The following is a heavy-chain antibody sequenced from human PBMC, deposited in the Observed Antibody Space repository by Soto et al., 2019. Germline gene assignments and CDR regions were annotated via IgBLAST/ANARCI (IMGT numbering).Heavy chain of an antibody. V-gene: IGHV5-51*01. J-gene: IGHJ6*02. CDR3: ARHEQYYFHSYGMDV. CDR1: GYSFTTYW. CDR2: INPTDSDT. Sequence: GESLKISCKGSGYSFTTYWIAWVRQMPGKGLEWMGIINPTDSDTKYSPSFQGQVTISADQSISTAYLQWSSLKASDTAMYYCARHEQYYFHSYGMDVWGQGTTVTSP.